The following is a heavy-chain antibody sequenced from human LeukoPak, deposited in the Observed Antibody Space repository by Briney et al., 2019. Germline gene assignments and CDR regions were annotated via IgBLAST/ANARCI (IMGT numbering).Heavy chain of an antibody. V-gene: IGHV3-23*01. CDR3: AKRDSSGSYPYYFDY. CDR1: GFTFSTHA. Sequence: GGSLRLSCVASGFTFSTHAMTWVRLAPGKGLEWVSAIGGSDGSTYYADSVKGRFTISRDNSKDTLYLQMNSLRVEDTATYYCAKRDSSGSYPYYFDYWGQGTLVTVSS. CDR2: IGGSDGST. J-gene: IGHJ4*02. D-gene: IGHD3-22*01.